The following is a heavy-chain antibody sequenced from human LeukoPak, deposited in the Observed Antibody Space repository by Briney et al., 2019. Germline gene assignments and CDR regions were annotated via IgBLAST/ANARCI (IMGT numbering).Heavy chain of an antibody. Sequence: GGSLRLSCAASGFTFSSYGMHWVRQAPGKGLEWVGRIKSKTDGGTTDYAAPVKGRFTISRDDSKNTLYLQMNSLKTEDTAVYYCTTEDYYDSSGYYGVHYYYYMDVWGKGTTVTVSS. V-gene: IGHV3-15*01. CDR2: IKSKTDGGTT. J-gene: IGHJ6*03. CDR3: TTEDYYDSSGYYGVHYYYYMDV. D-gene: IGHD3-22*01. CDR1: GFTFSSYG.